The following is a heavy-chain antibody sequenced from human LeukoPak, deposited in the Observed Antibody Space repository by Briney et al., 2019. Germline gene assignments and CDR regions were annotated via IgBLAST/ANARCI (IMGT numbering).Heavy chain of an antibody. CDR1: GFTFSSYD. D-gene: IGHD5-18*01. CDR2: IGTAGDT. J-gene: IGHJ4*02. V-gene: IGHV3-13*01. Sequence: GGSLRLSCAASGFTFSSYDMHWVRQATGKGLEWVSAIGTAGDTYYPGSVKGRFTISRDNSKNTLYLQMNSLRAEDTAVYYCAKANRRGYSYGFATPDYWGQGTLVTVSS. CDR3: AKANRRGYSYGFATPDY.